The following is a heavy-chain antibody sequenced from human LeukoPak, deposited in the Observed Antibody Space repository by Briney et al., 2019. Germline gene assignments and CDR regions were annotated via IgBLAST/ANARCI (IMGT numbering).Heavy chain of an antibody. D-gene: IGHD1-26*01. CDR3: ARHGPYLGRLGWFDP. J-gene: IGHJ5*02. V-gene: IGHV4-4*02. Sequence: SETLSLTCAVSGGSISGSNWWSWVRQPPGKGLEWIGEIFHSGSTYHNPSLKSRVTISVDTSKNQFSLNLSSVTAADTAVYYCARHGPYLGRLGWFDPWGQGTLVTVSS. CDR2: IFHSGST. CDR1: GGSISGSNW.